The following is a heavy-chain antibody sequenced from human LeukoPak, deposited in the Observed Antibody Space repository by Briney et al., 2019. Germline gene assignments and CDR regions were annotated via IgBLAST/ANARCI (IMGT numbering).Heavy chain of an antibody. Sequence: SETLSLTCAVSGGSISSSNWWSWVRQPPGKGLEWIGEIYHSGSTNYNPSLKSRVTISVDKSKNQFSLKLSSVTAADTAVYYCAGYSSGWYYPSDYWGQGTLVTVSS. CDR1: GGSISSSNW. CDR3: AGYSSGWYYPSDY. J-gene: IGHJ4*02. D-gene: IGHD6-19*01. CDR2: IYHSGST. V-gene: IGHV4-4*02.